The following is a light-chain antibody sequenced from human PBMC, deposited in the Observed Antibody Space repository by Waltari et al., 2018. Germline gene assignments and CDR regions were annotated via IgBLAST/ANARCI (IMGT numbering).Light chain of an antibody. CDR1: QSGRGS. CDR2: GAS. J-gene: IGKJ4*02. CDR3: QHYVRLPAT. Sequence: EIVLTQCPGTLSLSPGERATLSCRASQSGRGSLAWYQQKAGQAPRLLIYGASSRATGIPDRFSGSGSGTDFSLTISRLEPEDFAVYYCQHYVRLPATFGRGTKVEI. V-gene: IGKV3-20*01.